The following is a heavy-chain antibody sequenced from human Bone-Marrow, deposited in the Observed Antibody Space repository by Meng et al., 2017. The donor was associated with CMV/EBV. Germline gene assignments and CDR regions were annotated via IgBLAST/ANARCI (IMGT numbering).Heavy chain of an antibody. CDR3: ARDRGLRLGIDP. V-gene: IGHV4-39*07. Sequence: VSGGSISSSSYYWGWIRRPTGKGLEWIGSIYYSGSTYYNPSLKSRVTISVDTSKNQFSLKLSSVTAADTAVYYCARDRGLRLGIDPWGQGTLVTVSS. J-gene: IGHJ5*02. CDR1: GGSISSSSYY. CDR2: IYYSGST. D-gene: IGHD7-27*01.